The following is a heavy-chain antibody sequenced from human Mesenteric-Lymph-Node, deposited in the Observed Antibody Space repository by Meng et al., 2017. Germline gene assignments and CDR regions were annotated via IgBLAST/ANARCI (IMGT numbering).Heavy chain of an antibody. J-gene: IGHJ4*02. CDR3: ARGLGELSPPDY. D-gene: IGHD3-16*02. V-gene: IGHV2-70*01. Sequence: SGPTLVKPTQTLTLTCTFSGFSLSSRGVGVGWIRQPPGKALEWLALIDWDDDKYYSTSLKTRLTISKDTSKNQVVLTMTNMDPVDTATYYCARGLGELSPPDYWGQGTLVTVSS. CDR2: IDWDDDK. CDR1: GFSLSSRGVG.